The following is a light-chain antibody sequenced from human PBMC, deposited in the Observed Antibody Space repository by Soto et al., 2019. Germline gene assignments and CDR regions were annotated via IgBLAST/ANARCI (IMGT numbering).Light chain of an antibody. V-gene: IGKV2-28*01. CDR3: MPALQTPLS. CDR2: LGS. CDR1: QCLLHRNGYNY. J-gene: IGKJ4*01. Sequence: DIVLTQSPLSLPVTPGEPASISCRSSQCLLHRNGYNYLDWYLQKPGQPPQLLIYLGSNRASGVPDRFTGTGSGTDFTLTISRAEAEDVRMYYCMPALQTPLSFGGATRVHI.